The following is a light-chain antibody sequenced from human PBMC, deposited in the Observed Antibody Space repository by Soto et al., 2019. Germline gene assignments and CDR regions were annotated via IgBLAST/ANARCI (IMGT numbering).Light chain of an antibody. J-gene: IGKJ2*01. CDR2: AAS. CDR3: QQSYSTSVYT. Sequence: DIQMTQSPSSLSASVGDRVTITCRASQSISSYLNWYQQKPGKAPKLLIYAASSVQSGVPSMFSGSGSGTDFTHTISSLQHEDFATYYCQQSYSTSVYTFGQGTKLEIK. V-gene: IGKV1-39*01. CDR1: QSISSY.